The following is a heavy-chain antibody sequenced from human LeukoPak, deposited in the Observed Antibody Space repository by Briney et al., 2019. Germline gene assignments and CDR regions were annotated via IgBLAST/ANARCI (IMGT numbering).Heavy chain of an antibody. V-gene: IGHV1-2*02. J-gene: IGHJ6*03. CDR3: AACWKIRGLNCYYYYYMDV. CDR1: GYTFTGYY. CDR2: INSNSGGT. Sequence: GSVKVSCKASGYTFTGYYMHWVRQAPGQGLEWMGWINSNSGGTNYAQKFQGRVTMTRDTSISTAYMELRRLRSDDTAVYYCAACWKIRGLNCYYYYYMDVWGKGTTVTISS. D-gene: IGHD3-10*01.